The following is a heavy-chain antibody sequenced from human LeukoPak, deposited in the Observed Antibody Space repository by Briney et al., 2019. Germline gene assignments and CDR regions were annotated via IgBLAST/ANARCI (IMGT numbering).Heavy chain of an antibody. CDR1: DDSISGYY. CDR3: ARVSCSSTSCPRRDALDV. D-gene: IGHD2-2*01. V-gene: IGHV4-4*07. CDR2: VYTSGST. J-gene: IGHJ3*01. Sequence: SETLSLTCTVSDDSISGYYWRWIRQPAGKGLEWIGRVYTSGSTNYNPSLKSRVTMSIDTSKNQFSLKLSSVTAADTAVYYCARVSCSSTSCPRRDALDVWGQGTMVTVSS.